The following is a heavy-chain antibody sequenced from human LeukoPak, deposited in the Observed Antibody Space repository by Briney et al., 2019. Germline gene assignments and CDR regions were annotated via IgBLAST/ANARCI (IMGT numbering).Heavy chain of an antibody. CDR2: INPNSGGT. Sequence: ASVKVSCKASGYTFTSYYMHWVRQAPGQGLEWMGWINPNSGGTNYAQKFQGRVTLTRDTSISTAYMELSRLRSDDTAVYYCATGGAVAGTGAFDIWGQGTMVAVSS. CDR1: GYTFTSYY. CDR3: ATGGAVAGTGAFDI. D-gene: IGHD6-19*01. V-gene: IGHV1-2*02. J-gene: IGHJ3*02.